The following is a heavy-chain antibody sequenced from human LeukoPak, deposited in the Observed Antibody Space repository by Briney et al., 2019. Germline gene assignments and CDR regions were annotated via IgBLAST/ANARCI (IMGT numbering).Heavy chain of an antibody. J-gene: IGHJ4*02. CDR2: ISDGGGTT. Sequence: GGSLRLSCAASGFTFSSYEMNWVRQAPGKGLEWVSYISDGGGTTFYAESVKGRFTISRDNAKNSLYLQMNSLRAEDTAVYYCARAQYGSGSYCFDYWGQGTLVTVSS. V-gene: IGHV3-48*03. CDR3: ARAQYGSGSYCFDY. D-gene: IGHD3-10*01. CDR1: GFTFSSYE.